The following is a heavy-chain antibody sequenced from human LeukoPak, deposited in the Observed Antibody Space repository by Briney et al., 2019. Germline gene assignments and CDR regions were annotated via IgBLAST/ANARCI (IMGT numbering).Heavy chain of an antibody. D-gene: IGHD6-13*01. CDR3: ARGGIAAAGGY. Sequence: GGSLRLSCAASGFTFSSYSMNWVRQAPGKGLEWASSISSSSSYIYYADSVKGRFTISRDNSKNTLYLQMNSLRAEDTAVYYCARGGIAAAGGYWGQGTLVTVSS. CDR1: GFTFSSYS. CDR2: ISSSSSYI. J-gene: IGHJ4*02. V-gene: IGHV3-21*01.